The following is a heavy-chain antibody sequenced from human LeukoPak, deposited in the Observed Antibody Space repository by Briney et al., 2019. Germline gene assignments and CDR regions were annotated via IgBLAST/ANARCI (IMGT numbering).Heavy chain of an antibody. CDR1: SYSINNGYL. V-gene: IGHV4-38-2*02. D-gene: IGHD6-19*01. CDR3: ASAFKAVARDYMDV. Sequence: SETLSLTCSVSSYSINNGYLWAWIRQPLGKGLEWIGSVYRSGSAYYNPSLNSRVTISVDTSKNQFSLKFSSVTAADTAVYYCASAFKAVARDYMDVWGKGTTVTVSS. J-gene: IGHJ6*03. CDR2: VYRSGSA.